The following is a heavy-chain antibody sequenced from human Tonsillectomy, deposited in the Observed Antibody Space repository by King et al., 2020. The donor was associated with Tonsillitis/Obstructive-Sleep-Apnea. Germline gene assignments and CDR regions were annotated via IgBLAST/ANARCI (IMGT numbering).Heavy chain of an antibody. V-gene: IGHV5-51*01. D-gene: IGHD3-22*01. Sequence: QLVQSGAEVKKPGESLKISCTGSGYSFTTYWIGWVRQMPGKGLEWMGIIYPGDSDTRYSPSFQGQVIISADKSISTAYLQWSSLKASDTAMYYCARQNDDSSGYYFDAFDIWGQGTMVTVSS. CDR1: GYSFTTYW. J-gene: IGHJ3*02. CDR2: IYPGDSDT. CDR3: ARQNDDSSGYYFDAFDI.